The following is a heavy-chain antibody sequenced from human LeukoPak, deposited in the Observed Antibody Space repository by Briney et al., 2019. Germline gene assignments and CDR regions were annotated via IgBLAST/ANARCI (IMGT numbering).Heavy chain of an antibody. Sequence: GASVKVSCKASGYTFTSYHVHWVRQAPGQGLEWMGIINPSGGRTSYAQKFQGRVTMTTDTSTSTAYMELRSLRSDDAAVYYCARVIVLYVWGSYRFDAFDIWGQGTMVTVSS. D-gene: IGHD3-16*02. CDR2: INPSGGRT. CDR1: GYTFTSYH. CDR3: ARVIVLYVWGSYRFDAFDI. V-gene: IGHV1-46*01. J-gene: IGHJ3*02.